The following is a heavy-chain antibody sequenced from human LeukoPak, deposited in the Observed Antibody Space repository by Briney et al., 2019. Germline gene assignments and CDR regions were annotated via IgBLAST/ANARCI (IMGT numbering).Heavy chain of an antibody. Sequence: ASVKVSCKASGYTFTSYGISWVRQAPGQGLEWMGWISAYNGNTNHAQKLQGRVTMTTDTSTSTAYMELRSLRSDDTAVYYCARIPLRCSGGSCFIIDYWGQGTLVTVSS. J-gene: IGHJ4*02. CDR3: ARIPLRCSGGSCFIIDY. CDR1: GYTFTSYG. D-gene: IGHD2-15*01. CDR2: ISAYNGNT. V-gene: IGHV1-18*01.